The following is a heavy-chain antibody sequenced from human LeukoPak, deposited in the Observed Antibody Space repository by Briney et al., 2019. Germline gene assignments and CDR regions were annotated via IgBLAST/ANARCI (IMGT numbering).Heavy chain of an antibody. D-gene: IGHD5-18*01. CDR2: INPNSGGT. CDR1: GYTFTGYY. CDR3: ARDRGYSYGYGAFDI. V-gene: IGHV1-2*02. J-gene: IGHJ3*02. Sequence: GASVKVSCKASGYTFTGYYMHWVRQAPGQGLEWMGWINPNSGGTNHAQKFQGRVTMTRDTSISTAYMELSRLRSDDTAVYYCARDRGYSYGYGAFDIWGQGTMVTVSS.